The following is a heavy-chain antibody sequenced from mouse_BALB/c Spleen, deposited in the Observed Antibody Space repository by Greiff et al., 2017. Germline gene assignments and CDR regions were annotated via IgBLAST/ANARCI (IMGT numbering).Heavy chain of an antibody. CDR3: ARDVVAEFDY. Sequence: EVKLVESGGGLVKPGGSLKLSCAASGFTFSSYAMSWVRQTPEKRLEWVASISSGGSTYYPDSVKGRFTISRDNARNILYLQMSSLRSEDTAMYYCARDVVAEFDYWGQGTTLTVSS. J-gene: IGHJ2*01. CDR2: ISSGGST. V-gene: IGHV5-6-5*01. D-gene: IGHD1-1*01. CDR1: GFTFSSYA.